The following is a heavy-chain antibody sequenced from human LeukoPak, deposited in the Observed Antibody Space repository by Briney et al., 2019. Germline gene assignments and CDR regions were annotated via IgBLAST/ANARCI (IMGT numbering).Heavy chain of an antibody. Sequence: PSETLSLTCTVSGGSISSGGYYWSWIRQHPGKGLEWIGYIYYSGSTYYNPSLKSRVTISVDTSKNQFSLKLSSVTAADTAVYYCARDGAYIGSGSYYSPLYNWFDPWGQGTLVTVSS. CDR3: ARDGAYIGSGSYYSPLYNWFDP. V-gene: IGHV4-31*03. J-gene: IGHJ5*02. CDR2: IYYSGST. D-gene: IGHD3-10*01. CDR1: GGSISSGGYY.